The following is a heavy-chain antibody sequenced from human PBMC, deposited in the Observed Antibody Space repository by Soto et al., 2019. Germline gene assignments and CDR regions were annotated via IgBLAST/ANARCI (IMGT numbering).Heavy chain of an antibody. V-gene: IGHV3-7*01. Sequence: GGSLRLSCAASGFTFSSYWMSWVRQAPGKGLEWVANIKQDGSEKYYVDSVKGRFTISRDNAKNSLYLQMNSLRAEDTAVYYCARDSMSPEYSSSYYFDYWGQGTLVTVSS. CDR3: ARDSMSPEYSSSYYFDY. CDR1: GFTFSSYW. J-gene: IGHJ4*02. CDR2: IKQDGSEK. D-gene: IGHD6-13*01.